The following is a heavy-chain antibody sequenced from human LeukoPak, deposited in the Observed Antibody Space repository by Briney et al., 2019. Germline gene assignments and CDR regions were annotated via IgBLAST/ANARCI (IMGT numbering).Heavy chain of an antibody. D-gene: IGHD1-26*01. J-gene: IGHJ4*02. CDR1: GFTFSSYS. CDR2: IKQDASEK. CDR3: ARNREGSSYQVDY. V-gene: IGHV3-7*01. Sequence: GGSLRLSCAASGFTFSSYSMNWVRQAPGKGLEWVANIKQDASEKYYVDSVKGRFTISRDNAKNSLNLQMNSLRAEDTAVYYCARNREGSSYQVDYWGQGTLVTVSS.